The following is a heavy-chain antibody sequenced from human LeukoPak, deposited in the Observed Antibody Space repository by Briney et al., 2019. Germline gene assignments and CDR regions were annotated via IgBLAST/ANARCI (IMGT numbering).Heavy chain of an antibody. Sequence: SETLSLTCTVSGGSISSYYWSWLRQPAGKGLEWIGRIYTRGSTNYNPSLKSRVTMSVDTSKHQFSLKLSSVTAADTAVYYCAREAHFDWLSYPGVVDYWGQGTLVTVS. D-gene: IGHD3-9*01. J-gene: IGHJ4*02. CDR1: GGSISSYY. V-gene: IGHV4-4*07. CDR3: AREAHFDWLSYPGVVDY. CDR2: IYTRGST.